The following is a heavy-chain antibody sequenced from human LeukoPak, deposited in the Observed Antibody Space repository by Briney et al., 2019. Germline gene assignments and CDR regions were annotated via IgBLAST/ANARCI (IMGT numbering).Heavy chain of an antibody. V-gene: IGHV4-59*01. CDR1: GGSISSYY. CDR3: ARVPYSYGYPADYYYMDV. Sequence: SETLSLTCTVSGGSISSYYWSWIRQPPGKGLEWIGYIYYSGGTNYNPSLKSRVTISVDTSKNQFSLKLSSVTAADTAVYYCARVPYSYGYPADYYYMDVWGKGTTVTVSS. D-gene: IGHD5-18*01. CDR2: IYYSGGT. J-gene: IGHJ6*03.